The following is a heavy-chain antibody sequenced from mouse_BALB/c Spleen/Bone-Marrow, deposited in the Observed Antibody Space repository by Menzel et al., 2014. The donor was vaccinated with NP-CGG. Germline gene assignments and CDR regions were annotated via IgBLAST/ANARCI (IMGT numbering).Heavy chain of an antibody. CDR2: INPSTGYT. V-gene: IGHV1-7*01. Sequence: QVHVKQSGAELAKPGASVMMSCKASGYTFTSYWMHWVKQRPGQALEWIGYINPSTGYTEFNQKFKDKATLTADKSSSTAYMHLSSLTSEDSAVYYCARGATVVARYFDSWGQGTTPTVSS. D-gene: IGHD1-1*01. CDR3: ARGATVVARYFDS. CDR1: GYTFTSYW. J-gene: IGHJ2*01.